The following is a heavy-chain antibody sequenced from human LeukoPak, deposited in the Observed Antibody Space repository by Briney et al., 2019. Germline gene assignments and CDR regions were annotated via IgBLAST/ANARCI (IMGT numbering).Heavy chain of an antibody. D-gene: IGHD4-17*01. V-gene: IGHV3-30*04. CDR2: ISYDGSNK. J-gene: IGHJ4*02. Sequence: GGSLRLSCAASGFTFSSYAMHWVRQAPGKGLEWVAVISYDGSNKYYADSVKGRFTISRDNSKNTLYLQMNSLRVDDTAVYYCARDGRTTVTIDYWGQGTLVTVSS. CDR3: ARDGRTTVTIDY. CDR1: GFTFSSYA.